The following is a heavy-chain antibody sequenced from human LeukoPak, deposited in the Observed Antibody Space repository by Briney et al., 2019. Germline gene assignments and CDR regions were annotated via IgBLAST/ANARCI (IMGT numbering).Heavy chain of an antibody. V-gene: IGHV1-2*02. J-gene: IGHJ5*02. D-gene: IGHD3-3*01. CDR1: GYTFTGYY. Sequence: ASVKVSCKASGYTFTGYYMHWVRQAPGQGLEWMGWINPNSGGTNYAQKFQGRVTMTRDTSISTAYMELSRLRSDDKAVYYCARPYYDFWSGYYFPHWFDPWGQGTLVTVSS. CDR3: ARPYYDFWSGYYFPHWFDP. CDR2: INPNSGGT.